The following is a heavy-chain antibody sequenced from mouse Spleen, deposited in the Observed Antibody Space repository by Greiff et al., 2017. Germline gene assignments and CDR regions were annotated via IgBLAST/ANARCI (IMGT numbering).Heavy chain of an antibody. J-gene: IGHJ2*01. Sequence: VQLQQSGAELVRPGASVKLSCTASGFNIKDDYMHWVKQRPEQGLEWIGWIDPENGDTEYASKFQGKATITADTSSNTAYLQLSSLTSEDTAVYYCTTLLYYDYGGDFDYWGQGTTLTVSS. CDR2: IDPENGDT. CDR1: GFNIKDDY. CDR3: TTLLYYDYGGDFDY. V-gene: IGHV14-4*01. D-gene: IGHD2-4*01.